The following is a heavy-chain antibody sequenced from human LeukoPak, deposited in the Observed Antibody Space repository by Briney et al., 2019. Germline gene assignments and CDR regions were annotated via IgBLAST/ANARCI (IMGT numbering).Heavy chain of an antibody. CDR3: AREFYCTSASCHDY. V-gene: IGHV3-74*01. D-gene: IGHD2-2*01. Sequence: GGSLRLSCAASGFTFSSYWMHWVRQVPGKGLVWVSRINSDGSSTTYADSVKGRFTISRDNAKNTLYLQMNSLRAEDTAVYYCAREFYCTSASCHDYWGQGTLVTVSS. CDR2: INSDGSST. J-gene: IGHJ4*02. CDR1: GFTFSSYW.